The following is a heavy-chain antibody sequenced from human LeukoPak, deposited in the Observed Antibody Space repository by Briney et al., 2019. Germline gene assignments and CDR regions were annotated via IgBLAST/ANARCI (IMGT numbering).Heavy chain of an antibody. J-gene: IGHJ4*02. D-gene: IGHD1-26*01. CDR2: INPNSGGT. CDR1: GYTFTGYY. Sequence: ASVKVSCKASGYTFTGYYMHWVRQAPGQGLEWMGWINPNSGGTNYSQKFQGRVTMTRDTSISKAYMELSRLRSDDTAVYYCARLVGATQFCDWGQGTLSPSPQ. V-gene: IGHV1-2*02. CDR3: ARLVGATQFCD.